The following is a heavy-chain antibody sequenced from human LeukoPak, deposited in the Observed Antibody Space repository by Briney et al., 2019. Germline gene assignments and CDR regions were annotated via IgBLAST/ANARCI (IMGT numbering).Heavy chain of an antibody. V-gene: IGHV3-23*01. CDR2: ISGSGGST. Sequence: PGGSLRLSCAASGFTFSSYAMSWVRQAPGKGLEWVSAISGSGGSTYYADSVKGRFTISRDNSKNTLYLQMNSLGAEDTAVYYCAKDLSRTRSYYDYWGQGTLVTVSS. J-gene: IGHJ4*02. D-gene: IGHD2/OR15-2a*01. CDR3: AKDLSRTRSYYDY. CDR1: GFTFSSYA.